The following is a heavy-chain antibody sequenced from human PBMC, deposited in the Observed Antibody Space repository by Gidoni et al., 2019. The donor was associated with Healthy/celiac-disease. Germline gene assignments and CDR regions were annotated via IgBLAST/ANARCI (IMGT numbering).Heavy chain of an antibody. CDR3: ANTVLNLSYYDILTGYLTPEMGDAFDI. D-gene: IGHD3-9*01. J-gene: IGHJ3*02. CDR2: ISYDGSNK. V-gene: IGHV3-30*18. Sequence: SSYGMHWCRQAPGKGLEWVAVISYDGSNKYYADAVKGRFTISRDNSKNTLYLQMNSLRAEDTAVYYCANTVLNLSYYDILTGYLTPEMGDAFDIWGQGTMVTVSS. CDR1: SSYG.